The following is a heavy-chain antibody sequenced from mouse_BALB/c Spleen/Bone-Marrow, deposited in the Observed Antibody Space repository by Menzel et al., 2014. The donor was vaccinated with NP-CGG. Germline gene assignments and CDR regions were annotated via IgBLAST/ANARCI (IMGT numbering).Heavy chain of an antibody. D-gene: IGHD2-3*01. CDR1: GYTFTSYW. J-gene: IGHJ2*01. CDR2: INPSTGYT. CDR3: ARERYAGYYFDY. Sequence: QVQLKQSGAELAKPGASVKTSCKASGYTFTSYWMHWVKQRPGQGLEWIGYINPSTGYTEYNQKFKDKATLTADKSSSTAYMQLSSLTSEDSAVYYCARERYAGYYFDYWGQGTTLTVSS. V-gene: IGHV1-7*01.